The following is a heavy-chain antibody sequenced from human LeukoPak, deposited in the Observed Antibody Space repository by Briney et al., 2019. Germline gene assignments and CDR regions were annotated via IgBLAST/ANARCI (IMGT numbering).Heavy chain of an antibody. Sequence: PGGSLRLSCAASGFTFSSYEMNWVRQAPGKGLEWVSYISSSDSTIYYADSVKGRFTISRDNAKNSLYLQMNSLRAEDTAVYYCAREIGGYERVYYYYMDVWGKGTTVTISS. CDR3: AREIGGYERVYYYYMDV. V-gene: IGHV3-48*03. CDR1: GFTFSSYE. CDR2: ISSSDSTI. D-gene: IGHD3-22*01. J-gene: IGHJ6*03.